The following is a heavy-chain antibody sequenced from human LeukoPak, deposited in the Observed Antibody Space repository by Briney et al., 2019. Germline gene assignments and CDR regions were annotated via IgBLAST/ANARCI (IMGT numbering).Heavy chain of an antibody. V-gene: IGHV1-18*01. CDR1: GYTFFNYG. J-gene: IGHJ4*02. CDR2: ISAYDGNT. Sequence: ASVKVSCKASGYTFFNYGISWVRQAPGQGLEWIGWISAYDGNTNYAQKLQDRVTVTRDISTSTAYMELRSLRSDDTAVYYRGRDGVVTSYYFDYWGQGTLVTVSS. D-gene: IGHD3-3*01. CDR3: GRDGVVTSYYFDY.